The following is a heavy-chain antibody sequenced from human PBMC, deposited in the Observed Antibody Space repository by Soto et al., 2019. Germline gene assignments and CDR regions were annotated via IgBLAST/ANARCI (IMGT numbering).Heavy chain of an antibody. D-gene: IGHD3-10*01. J-gene: IGHJ4*02. CDR2: IYSGGYT. CDR1: GFTVSNNY. V-gene: IGHV3-53*01. Sequence: EVQLVESGGGLIQPGGSLRLSCAVSGFTVSNNYMSWVRQAPGKGLEGVSVIYSGGYTAYGDSVKGRFTISRDNSKNTLFLQMKDPGAAGTGGFFRGNPPGGGGYWGQGTLVTVSS. CDR3: GNPPGGGGY.